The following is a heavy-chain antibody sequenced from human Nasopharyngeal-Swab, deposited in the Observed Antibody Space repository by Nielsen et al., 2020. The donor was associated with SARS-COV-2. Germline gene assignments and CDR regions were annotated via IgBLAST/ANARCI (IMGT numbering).Heavy chain of an antibody. V-gene: IGHV4-39*01. CDR3: ARHGGWEVTYYFDH. CDR2: IYYSGNT. CDR1: GELVSSGSFY. J-gene: IGHJ4*02. D-gene: IGHD2-15*01. Sequence: SETLSLTCSVSGELVSSGSFYWSWICQSPGKGLEWIGSIYYSGNTYYNPSLEGRVTVSVDTSKNQFSLNLRSVTAADTAVYYCARHGGWEVTYYFDHWGQGTLVTVSS.